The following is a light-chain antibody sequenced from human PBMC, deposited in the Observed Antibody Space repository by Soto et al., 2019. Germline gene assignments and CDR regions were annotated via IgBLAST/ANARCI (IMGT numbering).Light chain of an antibody. J-gene: IGKJ3*01. CDR2: AAS. Sequence: IQLTQSPSTLSGSVGDRVTITCRAIQTISSWLAWYQQKPGKDPKLLIYAASSLQSGVPSRFSGSGSGTDFTLTISSLQPEDLATDYCQQSYSTPPFVCNFGPGTKVDIK. V-gene: IGKV1-39*01. CDR1: QTISSW. CDR3: QQSYSTPPFVCN.